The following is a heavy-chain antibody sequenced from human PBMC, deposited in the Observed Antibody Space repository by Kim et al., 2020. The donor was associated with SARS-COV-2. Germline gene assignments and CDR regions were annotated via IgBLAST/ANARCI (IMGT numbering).Heavy chain of an antibody. V-gene: IGHV3-23*01. CDR3: AKETAMVFSVYYYYGMDV. Sequence: GRFTISRDNSKNTLYLQMNSLRAEDTAVYYCAKETAMVFSVYYYYGMDVWGQGTTVTVSS. J-gene: IGHJ6*02. D-gene: IGHD5-18*01.